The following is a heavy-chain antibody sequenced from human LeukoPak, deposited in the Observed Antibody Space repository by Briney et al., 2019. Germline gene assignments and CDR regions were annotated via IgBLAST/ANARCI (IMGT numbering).Heavy chain of an antibody. V-gene: IGHV4-34*01. CDR3: ASRSTMVRGVITHNWFDP. CDR1: GGSFSGYY. CDR2: INHSGST. D-gene: IGHD3-10*01. J-gene: IGHJ5*02. Sequence: SETLSLTCAVYGGSFSGYYWSWIRQPPGKGLEWIGEINHSGSTNCNPSLKSRVTISVDTSKNQFSLKLSSVTAADTAVYYCASRSTMVRGVITHNWFDPWGQGTLVTVSS.